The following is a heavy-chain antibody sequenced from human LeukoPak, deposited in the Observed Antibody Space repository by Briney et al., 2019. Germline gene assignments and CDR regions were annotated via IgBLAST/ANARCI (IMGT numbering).Heavy chain of an antibody. V-gene: IGHV4-34*01. CDR2: INHSGST. CDR3: ARSDSSGWDPSPYYFDY. CDR1: GGSISSYY. J-gene: IGHJ4*02. Sequence: SETLSLTCTVSGGSISSYYWSWIRQPPGKGLEWIGEINHSGSTNYNPSLKSRVTISVDTSKNQFSLKLSSVTAADTAVYYCARSDSSGWDPSPYYFDYWGQGTLVTVSS. D-gene: IGHD6-19*01.